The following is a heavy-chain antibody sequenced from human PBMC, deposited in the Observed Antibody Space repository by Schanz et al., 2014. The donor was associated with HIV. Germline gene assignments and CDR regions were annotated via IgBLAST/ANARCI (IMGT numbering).Heavy chain of an antibody. D-gene: IGHD1-26*01. CDR1: GYTFTSYD. CDR3: ARRGLVGATLYYYYYGMDV. CDR2: MSPNSGNT. Sequence: QVLLVQSGAEVKKPGASVKVSCKASGYTFTSYDINWVRQATGQGLEWMGWMSPNSGNTGYAQKFQGRVIMTRNTSISTAYMELSSLRSEDTAVYYCARRGLVGATLYYYYYGMDVWGQGTTVTVSS. J-gene: IGHJ6*02. V-gene: IGHV1-8*01.